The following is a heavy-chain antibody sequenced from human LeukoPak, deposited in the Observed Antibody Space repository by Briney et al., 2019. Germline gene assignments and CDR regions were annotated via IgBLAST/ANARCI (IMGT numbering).Heavy chain of an antibody. CDR1: GGTFTSYA. D-gene: IGHD6-13*01. CDR2: IIPIFGTA. J-gene: IGHJ6*02. V-gene: IGHV1-69*01. Sequence: SVKVSCKASGGTFTSYAISWVRQAPGQGLEWMGGIIPIFGTANYAQKFQGRVTITADESTSTAYMELSSLRSEDTAVYYCARDLQVGSSWSYGMDVWGQGTTVTVSS. CDR3: ARDLQVGSSWSYGMDV.